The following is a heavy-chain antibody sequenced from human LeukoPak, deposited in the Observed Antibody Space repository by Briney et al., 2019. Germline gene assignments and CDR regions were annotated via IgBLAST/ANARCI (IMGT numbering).Heavy chain of an antibody. CDR3: ARVRRQLRVYYYYYMDV. CDR1: GGSFSGYY. D-gene: IGHD6-6*01. Sequence: LSETLSLTCAVYGGSFSGYYWSWIRQPPGKGLEWIGEINHSGSTNYNPSLKSRVTISVDTSKNQFSLKLSSVTAADTAVYYCARVRRQLRVYYYYYMDVWGKGTTVTVSS. J-gene: IGHJ6*03. CDR2: INHSGST. V-gene: IGHV4-34*01.